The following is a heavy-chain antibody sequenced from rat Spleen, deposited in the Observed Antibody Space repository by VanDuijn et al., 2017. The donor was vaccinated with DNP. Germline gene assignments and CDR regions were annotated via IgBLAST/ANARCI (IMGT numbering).Heavy chain of an antibody. CDR1: GFTFSNYG. CDR3: TATYYSSCTSRFAF. Sequence: EVQLVESGGGLVQPGRSLRLSCAASGFTFSNYGMAWVRQAPTKGLEWVASITNSGGSTYYRDSVKVRFTISRDNAKSTLYLQMNSLRFEDTATCYWTATYYSSCTSRFAFWRQGSLVAVTS. V-gene: IGHV5-27*01. D-gene: IGHD1-2*01. CDR2: ITNSGGST. J-gene: IGHJ3*01.